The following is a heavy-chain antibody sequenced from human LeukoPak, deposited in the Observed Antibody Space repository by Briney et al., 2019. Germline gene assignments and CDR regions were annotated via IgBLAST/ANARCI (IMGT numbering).Heavy chain of an antibody. J-gene: IGHJ4*02. CDR2: IWYDGSNK. V-gene: IGHV3-33*01. D-gene: IGHD6-13*01. CDR1: RFTLRSYA. CDR3: ARVGEGLAAPDTGRCFDY. Sequence: GGPLRHSPAPSRFTLRSYATHSVRQAPRKGLQWAADIWYDGSNKYYVDSVKGRFTISRDNSKNTLSLQMNSLRAEDTAVYYCARVGEGLAAPDTGRCFDYWGQGTLVTVSS.